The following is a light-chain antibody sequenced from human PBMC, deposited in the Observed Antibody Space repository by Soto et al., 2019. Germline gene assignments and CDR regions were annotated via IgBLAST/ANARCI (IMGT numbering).Light chain of an antibody. CDR3: CSYAGSLL. CDR1: TSDVGYFNL. J-gene: IGLJ2*01. V-gene: IGLV2-23*01. CDR2: EGS. Sequence: QSALTQPASESGSPGRSITISCTGTTSDVGYFNLVSWYQQHPGKAPKLMIYEGSKRPSGVSNRFSGSQSGNTASLTISGLQAEDEADYYCCSYAGSLLFGGGTKLTVL.